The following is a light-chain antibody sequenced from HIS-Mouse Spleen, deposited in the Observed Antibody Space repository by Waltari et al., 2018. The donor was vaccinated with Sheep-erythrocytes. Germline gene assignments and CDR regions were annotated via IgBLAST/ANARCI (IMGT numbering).Light chain of an antibody. V-gene: IGLV3-1*01. J-gene: IGLJ2*01. Sequence: SYELTQPPSVSVSPGHTATITCPGDKLGDKYACWYQQKPGQSPVLVIYQDSKRPSGIPERFSGSNSGNTATLTISGTQAMDEADYYCQAWNSSTAVFGGGTKLTVL. CDR1: KLGDKY. CDR3: QAWNSSTAV. CDR2: QDS.